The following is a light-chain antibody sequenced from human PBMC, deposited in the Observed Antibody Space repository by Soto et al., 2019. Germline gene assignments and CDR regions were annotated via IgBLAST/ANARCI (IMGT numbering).Light chain of an antibody. CDR1: QSVSSY. J-gene: IGKJ1*01. V-gene: IGKV3-11*01. CDR2: DAS. Sequence: EIVLTQSPATLSLSPGERATLSCRASQSVSSYLAWYQQKPGQAPRLLIYDASNRATGIPARFSGSGSGTNLTLTISSLEPEDYAAYYCQQRSNWPPWTFGQGTKVEIK. CDR3: QQRSNWPPWT.